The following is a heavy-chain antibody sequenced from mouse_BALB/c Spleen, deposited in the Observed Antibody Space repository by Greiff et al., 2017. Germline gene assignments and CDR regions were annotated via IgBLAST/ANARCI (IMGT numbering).Heavy chain of an antibody. Sequence: EVQLQQSGTVLARPGASVKMSCKASGYSFTSYWMHWVKQRPGQGLEWIGAIYPGNSDTSYNQKFKGKAKLTAVTSASTAYMELSSLTNEDSAVYYCTSGYEAWFAYWGQGTLVTVSA. D-gene: IGHD2-14*01. V-gene: IGHV1-5*01. CDR3: TSGYEAWFAY. CDR1: GYSFTSYW. J-gene: IGHJ3*01. CDR2: IYPGNSDT.